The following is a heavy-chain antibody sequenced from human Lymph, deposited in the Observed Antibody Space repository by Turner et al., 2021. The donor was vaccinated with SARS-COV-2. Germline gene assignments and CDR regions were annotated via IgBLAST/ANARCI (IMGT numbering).Heavy chain of an antibody. V-gene: IGHV3-30*04. Sequence: QVQLVESGGAVVQPWRSLRLSCAASGFTLSIYAMHWVRQAPGKGLEWVAVIPYDGSNKNYADSVKGRFTIARDNSKNTLYLQMNSLRAEDTAVYYCARDDREFWSGYYTHYYYYGMDVWGQGTTVTVSS. CDR2: IPYDGSNK. CDR1: GFTLSIYA. D-gene: IGHD3-3*01. J-gene: IGHJ6*02. CDR3: ARDDREFWSGYYTHYYYYGMDV.